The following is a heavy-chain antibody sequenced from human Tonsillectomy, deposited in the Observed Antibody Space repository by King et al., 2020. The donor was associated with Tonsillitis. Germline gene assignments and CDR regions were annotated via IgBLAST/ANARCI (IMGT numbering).Heavy chain of an antibody. CDR3: ARIGGPDYYYYYYMDV. V-gene: IGHV1-69*01. CDR2: IIPIFGTT. J-gene: IGHJ6*03. CDR1: GGTLSTFT. Sequence: QLVQSGAEVKKPGSSVKVSCKTSGGTLSTFTISWVRQAPGQGLEWMGLIIPIFGTTHYAQRFQGRVTFTADESTSTAYMELSSLTSEDTAVYYCARIGGPDYYYYYYMDVWGKGTTVTVSS.